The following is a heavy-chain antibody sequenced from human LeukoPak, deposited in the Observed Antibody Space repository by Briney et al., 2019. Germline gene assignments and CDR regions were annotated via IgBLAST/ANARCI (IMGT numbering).Heavy chain of an antibody. J-gene: IGHJ5*02. CDR3: ARVSVVAAAAWFDP. CDR2: INPNSGGT. D-gene: IGHD6-13*01. V-gene: IGHV1-2*02. Sequence: ASVKLSCKASGYTFTGYYMHWVRQAPGQGLEWMGWINPNSGGTNYAQKFQGRVTMTRDTSISTAYMELSRLRSDDTAVYYCARVSVVAAAAWFDPWGQGTLVTVSS. CDR1: GYTFTGYY.